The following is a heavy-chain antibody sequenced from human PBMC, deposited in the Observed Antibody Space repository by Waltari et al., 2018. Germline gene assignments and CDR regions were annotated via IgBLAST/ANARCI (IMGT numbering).Heavy chain of an antibody. D-gene: IGHD5-12*01. CDR1: GGSISSSSYY. V-gene: IGHV4-39*07. J-gene: IGHJ4*02. CDR2: IYYSGST. Sequence: QLQLQESGPGLVKPSETLSLTCTVPGGSISSSSYYWGWIRQPPGKGLEWIGSIYYSGSTYYNPSLKSRVTISVDTSKNQFSLKLSSVTAADTAVYYCARGGVATIWGDDYWGQGTLVTVSS. CDR3: ARGGVATIWGDDY.